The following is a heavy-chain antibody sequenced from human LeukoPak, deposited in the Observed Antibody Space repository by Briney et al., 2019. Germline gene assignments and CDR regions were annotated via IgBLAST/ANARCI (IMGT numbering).Heavy chain of an antibody. D-gene: IGHD6-13*01. J-gene: IGHJ6*03. Sequence: PSETLSLTCSVSGGTISSYYWSWIRQSPGKGLEWIGYIFYSGSTDYNPALRSRVTISVDTSKNQLSLKLTSVTAADTAVYFRARVGNYFYYYMDVWGKGTTVTVSS. CDR1: GGTISSYY. CDR3: ARVGNYFYYYMDV. CDR2: IFYSGST. V-gene: IGHV4-59*01.